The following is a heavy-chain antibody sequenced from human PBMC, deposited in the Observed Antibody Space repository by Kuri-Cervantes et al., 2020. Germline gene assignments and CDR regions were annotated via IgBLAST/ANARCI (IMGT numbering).Heavy chain of an antibody. J-gene: IGHJ5*02. D-gene: IGHD2-2*01. CDR3: ARGYCSSTSCYNWFDP. V-gene: IGHV1-2*04. CDR2: INPNSGGT. Sequence: ASVKVSCKASGYTFTGYYMHWVRQAPGQGLEWMEWINPNSGGTNYAQKFQGWVTMTRDTSISTAYMELSRLRSDDTAVYYCARGYCSSTSCYNWFDPWGQGTLVTVSS. CDR1: GYTFTGYY.